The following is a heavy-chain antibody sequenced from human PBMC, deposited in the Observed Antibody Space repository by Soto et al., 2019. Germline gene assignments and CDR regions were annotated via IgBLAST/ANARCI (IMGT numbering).Heavy chain of an antibody. Sequence: GGSLRLSCAASGFTFSSYSMNWVRQAPGKGLEWVSSISSSSSYIYYADSVKGRFTISRDNAKNSLYLQMNSLRAEDTAVYYCARDDFGVVPYYYYGMDVWGQGTTVTVSS. CDR1: GFTFSSYS. CDR3: ARDDFGVVPYYYYGMDV. D-gene: IGHD3-3*01. V-gene: IGHV3-21*01. CDR2: ISSSSSYI. J-gene: IGHJ6*02.